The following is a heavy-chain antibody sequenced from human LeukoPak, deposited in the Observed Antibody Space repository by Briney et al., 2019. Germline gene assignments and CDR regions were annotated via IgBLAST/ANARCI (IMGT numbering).Heavy chain of an antibody. D-gene: IGHD6-13*01. CDR2: ISSSSSYI. Sequence: GGSLRLSCAASGFTFSSYSMNWVRQAPGKGLEWVSSISSSSSYIYYADSVKGRFTISRDNAKNSLYLQMNSLRAEDTAVYYCARDLGYSSSWPKDFDYWGQGTPVTVSS. V-gene: IGHV3-21*01. CDR3: ARDLGYSSSWPKDFDY. CDR1: GFTFSSYS. J-gene: IGHJ4*02.